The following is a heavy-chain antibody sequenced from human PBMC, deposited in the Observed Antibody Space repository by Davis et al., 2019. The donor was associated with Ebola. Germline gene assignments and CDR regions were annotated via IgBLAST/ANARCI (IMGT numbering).Heavy chain of an antibody. Sequence: PGGSLRLSCAASGFTFSSYSMNWVRQAPGKGLEWVSYISSSSSTIYYADSVKGRFTISRDNAKNSLYLQMNSLRDEDTAVYYCARPRSPEYSSPHWYFDLWGRGTLVTVSS. CDR2: ISSSSSTI. D-gene: IGHD6-6*01. CDR3: ARPRSPEYSSPHWYFDL. J-gene: IGHJ2*01. CDR1: GFTFSSYS. V-gene: IGHV3-48*02.